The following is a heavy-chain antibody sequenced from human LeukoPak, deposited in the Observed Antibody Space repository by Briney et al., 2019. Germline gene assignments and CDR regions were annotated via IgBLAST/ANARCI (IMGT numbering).Heavy chain of an antibody. J-gene: IGHJ4*02. Sequence: ASVKVSCKTSDYTFTNYDINWVRQAPGQGLEWMGWISAYSGNTYYAQTLQGRVTMTTDTSTNTAYMELRSLRCDDTAVYYSVSRPRSSGYSPYWGQGTLVTVSS. CDR2: ISAYSGNT. CDR3: VSRPRSSGYSPY. D-gene: IGHD3-22*01. CDR1: DYTFTNYD. V-gene: IGHV1-18*01.